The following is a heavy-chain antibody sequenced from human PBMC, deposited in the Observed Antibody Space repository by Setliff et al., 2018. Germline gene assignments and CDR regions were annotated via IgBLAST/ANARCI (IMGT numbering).Heavy chain of an antibody. CDR2: IYSGGRTT. CDR3: AKRRSSSWFGGMDY. D-gene: IGHD6-13*01. Sequence: GGSLRLSCAASGFALNSYAMIWVRQAPGKGLEWVSVIYSGGRTTYYADSVEGRFTISRDSSKNTLYLQTNSLRVEDTAVYYCAKRRSSSWFGGMDYWGQGTLVTVSS. CDR1: GFALNSYA. V-gene: IGHV3-23*03. J-gene: IGHJ4*02.